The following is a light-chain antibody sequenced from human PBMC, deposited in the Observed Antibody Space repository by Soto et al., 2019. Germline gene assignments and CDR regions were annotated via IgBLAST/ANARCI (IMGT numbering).Light chain of an antibody. CDR2: SNN. J-gene: IGLJ1*01. CDR3: AAWDDSLNGYV. V-gene: IGLV1-44*01. CDR1: GPNIGSNT. Sequence: QSVLTQPPSRPGTPGQRVPTSCLGSGPNIGSNTVNWYQQLPGTAPKLLTYSNNQRPSGVPDRFSGSKSGTSASLAISGLQSEDEADYYCAAWDDSLNGYVFGTGTKLTVL.